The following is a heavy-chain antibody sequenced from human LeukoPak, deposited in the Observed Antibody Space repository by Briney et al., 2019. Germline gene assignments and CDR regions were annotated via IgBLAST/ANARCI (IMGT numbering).Heavy chain of an antibody. D-gene: IGHD4-17*01. Sequence: SETLSLTCTVSGGSISSYYSSWIRQPPGKGLEWIGYIYYSGSTTYNPSLKSRVTISVDTSKNQFSLKLNSVTAADTAMYYCARGFAYGDTGSFDYWGQGTLVTVSS. J-gene: IGHJ4*02. CDR2: IYYSGST. CDR3: ARGFAYGDTGSFDY. V-gene: IGHV4-59*01. CDR1: GGSISSYY.